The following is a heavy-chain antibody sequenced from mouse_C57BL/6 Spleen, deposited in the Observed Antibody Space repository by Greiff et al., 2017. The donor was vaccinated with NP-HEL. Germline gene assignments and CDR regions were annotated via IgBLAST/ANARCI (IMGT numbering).Heavy chain of an antibody. Sequence: VKLQESGAELVRPGTSVKVSCKASGYAFTNYLIEWVKQRPGQGLEWIGVINPGSGGTNYNEKFKGKATLTADKSSSTAYMQISSLTSEDSAVYFCARRELRYYFDYWGQGTTLTVSS. V-gene: IGHV1-54*01. CDR1: GYAFTNYL. CDR2: INPGSGGT. CDR3: ARRELRYYFDY. J-gene: IGHJ2*01.